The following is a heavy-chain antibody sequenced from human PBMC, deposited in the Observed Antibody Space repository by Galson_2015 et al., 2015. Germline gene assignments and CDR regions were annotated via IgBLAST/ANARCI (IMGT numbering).Heavy chain of an antibody. Sequence: SLRLSCAASGFTFSNYDMNWVRQAPGKGLEWVSYISGSGITIFYADSVKGRFTISRDNAKNSLYLQMNSLRAEDTAVYYCARVGSNYYNYMDVWGKGTTVIVSS. D-gene: IGHD1-26*01. V-gene: IGHV3-48*03. CDR1: GFTFSNYD. CDR3: ARVGSNYYNYMDV. CDR2: ISGSGITI. J-gene: IGHJ6*03.